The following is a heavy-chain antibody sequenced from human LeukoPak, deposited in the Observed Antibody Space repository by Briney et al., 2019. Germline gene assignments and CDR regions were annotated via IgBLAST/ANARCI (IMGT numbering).Heavy chain of an antibody. CDR1: GFTVSSNY. D-gene: IGHD1-7*01. Sequence: GGSLRLSCAASGFTVSSNYMSWVRQAPGKGLEWVSVIYSGGSTYYADSVKGRFTISRDNSKNTLYLQMNSLRAEDTAVYYCARDRQLELRGLYYCYGMDVWGQGTTVTVSS. V-gene: IGHV3-53*01. J-gene: IGHJ6*02. CDR3: ARDRQLELRGLYYCYGMDV. CDR2: IYSGGST.